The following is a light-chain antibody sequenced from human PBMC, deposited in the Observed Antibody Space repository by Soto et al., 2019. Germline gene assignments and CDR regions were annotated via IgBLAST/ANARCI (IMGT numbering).Light chain of an antibody. CDR1: QIISSY. CDR3: QQSYSTPRT. Sequence: DIQMTQSPSSLSASVGDRVTITCRASQIISSYLYWYQQKPGKAPKLLIYAASSLQSGVPSRFSGSGSGTDFTLTISSLQPEYFATYYCQQSYSTPRTFGQVTKVEIK. V-gene: IGKV1-39*01. J-gene: IGKJ1*01. CDR2: AAS.